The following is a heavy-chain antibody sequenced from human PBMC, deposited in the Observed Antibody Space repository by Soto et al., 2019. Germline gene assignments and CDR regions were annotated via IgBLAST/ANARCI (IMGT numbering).Heavy chain of an antibody. CDR3: AHRGGATVGLYYFDY. Sequence: GSGPTLVNPTQTLTLTCTFSGFSLSTTGVGVSWIRQPPGKALEWLALIYWHDDKRYSSSLESRLTITKDTSKNQVVLTMTNMDTVDSATYYCAHRGGATVGLYYFDYWGQGAMVTVSS. CDR1: GFSLSTTGVG. D-gene: IGHD3-16*01. J-gene: IGHJ4*02. V-gene: IGHV2-5*01. CDR2: IYWHDDK.